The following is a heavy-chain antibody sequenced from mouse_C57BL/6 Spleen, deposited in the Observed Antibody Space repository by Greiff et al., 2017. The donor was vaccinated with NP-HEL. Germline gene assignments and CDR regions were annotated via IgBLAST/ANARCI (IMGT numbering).Heavy chain of an antibody. D-gene: IGHD1-1*01. CDR1: GFTFSDYY. Sequence: EVQLVESEGGLVQPGSSMKLSCTASGFTFSDYYMAWVRQVPEKGLEWVANINYDGSSTYYLDSLKSRFIISRDNAKNILYLQMSSLKSEDTATYYCARERGSQYFDVWGTGTTVTVSS. J-gene: IGHJ1*03. CDR2: INYDGSST. V-gene: IGHV5-16*01. CDR3: ARERGSQYFDV.